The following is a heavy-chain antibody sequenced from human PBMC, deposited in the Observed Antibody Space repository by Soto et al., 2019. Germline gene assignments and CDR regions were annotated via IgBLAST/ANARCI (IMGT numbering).Heavy chain of an antibody. CDR2: IYYSGST. Sequence: QLQLQESGPGLVKPSETLSLTCTVSGGSISSSSYYWGWIRQPPGKGLEWIGSIYYSGSTYYNPSLQSRVAISVDTSKNQFSLKLSSVTAADTAVYYCAFGELRYYFDYWGQRTLVTGSS. J-gene: IGHJ4*02. CDR1: GGSISSSSYY. CDR3: AFGELRYYFDY. V-gene: IGHV4-39*01. D-gene: IGHD3-3*01.